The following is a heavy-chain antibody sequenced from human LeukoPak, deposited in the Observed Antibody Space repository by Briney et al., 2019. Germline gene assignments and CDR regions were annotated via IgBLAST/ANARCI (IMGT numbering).Heavy chain of an antibody. CDR3: VRTPPNWGFDY. CDR2: MSPNSGDT. V-gene: IGHV1-8*01. J-gene: IGHJ4*02. D-gene: IGHD7-27*01. Sequence: EWLGWMSPNSGDTGYAQKFQGRVTMTSDSSISTAYMELSSLRSEDTAIYYCVRTPPNWGFDYWGQGTLVTVSS.